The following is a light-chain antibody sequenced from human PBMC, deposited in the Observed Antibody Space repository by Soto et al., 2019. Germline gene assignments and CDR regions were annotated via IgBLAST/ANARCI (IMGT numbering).Light chain of an antibody. V-gene: IGLV2-14*01. CDR2: DVS. CDR3: SSYTSSSTFYV. J-gene: IGLJ1*01. Sequence: APARPAAMSWSPGQSFTISCPGTSSDVGGYNYVSWYQQHPGKAPKLMIYDVSNRPSGVSNRFSGSKSGNTASLTISGLQAEDEADYYCSSYTSSSTFYVFGTGTKVTVL. CDR1: SSDVGGYNY.